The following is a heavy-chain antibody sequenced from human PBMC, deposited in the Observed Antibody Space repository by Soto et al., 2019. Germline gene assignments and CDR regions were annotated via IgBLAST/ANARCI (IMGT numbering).Heavy chain of an antibody. V-gene: IGHV1-8*01. J-gene: IGHJ3*02. D-gene: IGHD3-10*01. CDR2: MNPNIGNT. CDR1: GYTFTSYD. Sequence: ASVKVSCKASGYTFTSYDINWVRQATGQGLEWMGWMNPNIGNTGYAQKFQGRVTMTRNTSISTAYMELSSLRSEDTAVYYCASAQIQYYYGSGSYYRSDDAFDIWGQGTMVTVSS. CDR3: ASAQIQYYYGSGSYYRSDDAFDI.